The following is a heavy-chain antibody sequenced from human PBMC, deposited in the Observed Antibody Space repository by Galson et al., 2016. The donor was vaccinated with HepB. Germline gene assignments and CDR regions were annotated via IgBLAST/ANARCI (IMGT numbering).Heavy chain of an antibody. D-gene: IGHD1-14*01. J-gene: IGHJ4*02. CDR2: ISDNGHAT. CDR3: AKCPPGTRGSLDS. CDR1: GFTFKSYA. Sequence: SLRLSCAGSGFTFKSYAMNWVRQAPGKGLEWSSLISDNGHATSYADPVRGRFSIARDNSKNTLYLQMNSLRADDTAVYYCAKCPPGTRGSLDSWGQGTLVTVSS. V-gene: IGHV3-23*01.